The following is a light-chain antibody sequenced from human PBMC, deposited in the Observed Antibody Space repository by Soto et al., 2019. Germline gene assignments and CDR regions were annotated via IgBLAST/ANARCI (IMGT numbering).Light chain of an antibody. V-gene: IGLV2-14*01. CDR2: EVS. CDR3: SSYTSISTFV. Sequence: QSVLTQPASVSGSPGQSITISCTGTSSDVGGYNYVSWYQQDPGTAPKLLIYEVSNRPSGVSSRFSGSKSGNTASLTISGLQAEDEADYYCSSYTSISTFVFGTGTRSPP. J-gene: IGLJ1*01. CDR1: SSDVGGYNY.